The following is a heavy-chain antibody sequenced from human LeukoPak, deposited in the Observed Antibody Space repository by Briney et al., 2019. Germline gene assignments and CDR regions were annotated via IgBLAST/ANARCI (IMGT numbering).Heavy chain of an antibody. D-gene: IGHD2/OR15-2a*01. J-gene: IGHJ4*02. CDR2: IYYSGNT. CDR1: GGTISGYY. Sequence: SETLSLTCTVSGGTISGYYWSWIRQPPGKGLEWIGYIYYSGNTNYNPSLKSRVTISVDTSKNQFSLKLSSVTAADTAVYYCARGNRYFDYWGQGTLVTVSS. CDR3: ARGNRYFDY. V-gene: IGHV4-59*01.